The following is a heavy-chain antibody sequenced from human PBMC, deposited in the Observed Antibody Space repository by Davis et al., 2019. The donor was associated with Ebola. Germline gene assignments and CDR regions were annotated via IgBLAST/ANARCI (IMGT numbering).Heavy chain of an antibody. CDR1: GFTFSSYA. J-gene: IGHJ5*02. Sequence: GGSLRLSCAASGFTFSSYAMHWVRQAPGKGLEWVAVISYDGSNKYYADSVKGRFTISRDNAKNSLYLQMNSLRAEDTAVYYCARSVTMVRGVMFRADNWFDPWGQGTLVTVSS. V-gene: IGHV3-30*04. CDR2: ISYDGSNK. CDR3: ARSVTMVRGVMFRADNWFDP. D-gene: IGHD3-10*01.